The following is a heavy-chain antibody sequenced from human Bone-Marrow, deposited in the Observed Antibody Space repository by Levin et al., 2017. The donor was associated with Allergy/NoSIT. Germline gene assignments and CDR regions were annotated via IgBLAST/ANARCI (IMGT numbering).Heavy chain of an antibody. J-gene: IGHJ6*02. D-gene: IGHD3-3*01. Sequence: GESLKISCAASGFTFTNAWMNWVRQAPGKGLEWVGRIKSKYEGEIRDHAASVKGRFTISRDDSKTTLYLEMNSLKLEDTGVYYCATTKYNCCSGYGHYDMDVWGQGTTVTVSS. V-gene: IGHV3-15*01. CDR3: ATTKYNCCSGYGHYDMDV. CDR1: GFTFTNAW. CDR2: IKSKYEGEIR.